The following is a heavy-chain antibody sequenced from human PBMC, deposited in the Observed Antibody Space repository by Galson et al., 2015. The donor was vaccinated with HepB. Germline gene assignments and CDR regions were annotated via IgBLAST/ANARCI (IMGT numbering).Heavy chain of an antibody. Sequence: SVKVSCKASGGTFSSYAISWVRQAPGQGLEWMGGIIPIFGTANYAQKFQGRVTITADESTSTAYMELSSLRSEDTAVYYCARVYAGAAGRVGYYYYYMDVWGKGTTVTVSS. CDR1: GGTFSSYA. D-gene: IGHD6-13*01. CDR2: IIPIFGTA. CDR3: ARVYAGAAGRVGYYYYYMDV. J-gene: IGHJ6*03. V-gene: IGHV1-69*13.